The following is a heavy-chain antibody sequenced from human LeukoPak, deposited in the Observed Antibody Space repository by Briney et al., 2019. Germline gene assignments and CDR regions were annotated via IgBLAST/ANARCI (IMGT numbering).Heavy chain of an antibody. Sequence: ASVKVSCKASGYTFTGYYMHWVRQAPGQGLEWMGWINPNNGGTNYAQKFQGRVTMTRDTSSSTAYMELSRLRSDDTAVYYCARDLYGSGSYFYYYYYMDVWGKGTTVTISS. CDR3: ARDLYGSGSYFYYYYYMDV. D-gene: IGHD3-10*01. J-gene: IGHJ6*03. V-gene: IGHV1-2*02. CDR2: INPNNGGT. CDR1: GYTFTGYY.